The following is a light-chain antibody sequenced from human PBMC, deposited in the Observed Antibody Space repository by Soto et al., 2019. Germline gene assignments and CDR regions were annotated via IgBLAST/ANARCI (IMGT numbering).Light chain of an antibody. CDR2: RNN. CDR3: AASDDSYSYV. J-gene: IGLJ1*01. Sequence: QSVLTQPPSASGTPGQRVTISCYGSSSNIGSNYVYWYQQLPGTAPKLLIYRNNQRPSGVPDRFSGSKSGTSASLAISGLRSEDEADYYCAASDDSYSYVFGTGTKVTVL. V-gene: IGLV1-47*01. CDR1: SSNIGSNY.